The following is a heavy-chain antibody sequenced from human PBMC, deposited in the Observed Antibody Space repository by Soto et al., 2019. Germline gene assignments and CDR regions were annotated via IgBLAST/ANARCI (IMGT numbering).Heavy chain of an antibody. J-gene: IGHJ4*02. CDR3: ARAWDISQPFDS. D-gene: IGHD1-1*01. Sequence: EVHLVESGGALVQPGGSLRLSCAASGFTVSSKYMSWVRQAPGKGLEWVSVIYSGGSTNYANSVKDRFTISRDNSKNTLYLQMNSLTADDTAVYYCARAWDISQPFDSWGQGTLVTVSS. V-gene: IGHV3-66*01. CDR1: GFTVSSKY. CDR2: IYSGGST.